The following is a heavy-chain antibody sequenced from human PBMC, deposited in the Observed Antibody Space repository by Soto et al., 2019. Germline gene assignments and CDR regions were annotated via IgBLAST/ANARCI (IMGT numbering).Heavy chain of an antibody. J-gene: IGHJ6*03. Sequence: QVQLQESGPGLVKPSETLSLTCTVSGGSISSYYWSWIRQPPGKGLEWNGYIYYSGSTNYNPSLKSRVTISVDTSKNQFSLKLSSVTAADTAVYYCARGGLWINYYYYMDVWGKGTTVTVSS. V-gene: IGHV4-59*01. CDR3: ARGGLWINYYYYMDV. D-gene: IGHD1-1*01. CDR1: GGSISSYY. CDR2: IYYSGST.